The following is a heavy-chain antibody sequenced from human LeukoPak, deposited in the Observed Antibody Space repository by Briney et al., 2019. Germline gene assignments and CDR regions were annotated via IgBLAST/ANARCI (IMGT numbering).Heavy chain of an antibody. J-gene: IGHJ6*03. CDR3: ARPGTPNYYNYYMDV. Sequence: SETLSLTCAVSGGSISSPGYSWTWIRQPPGKGLEWIGYMYHSGSTYYNPSLKSRVTISVDTSKNQFSLKLSSVTAADTAVYYCARPGTPNYYNYYMDVWGKGTTVTVSS. V-gene: IGHV4-30-2*03. D-gene: IGHD3-10*01. CDR1: GGSISSPGYS. CDR2: MYHSGST.